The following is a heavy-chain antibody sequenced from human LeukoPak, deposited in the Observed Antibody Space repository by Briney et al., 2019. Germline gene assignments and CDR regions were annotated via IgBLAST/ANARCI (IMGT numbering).Heavy chain of an antibody. CDR1: GFTFSSYA. V-gene: IGHV3-23*01. Sequence: GGSLRLSCAASGFTFSSYAMSWVRQAPGKGLEWVSGISGSGGSTCYADSAKGRFTISRDNSKDTLYLQMNSLRAEDTAVYYCAKYSSNSKWFDPWGQGTLVTVSS. D-gene: IGHD6-13*01. J-gene: IGHJ5*02. CDR2: ISGSGGST. CDR3: AKYSSNSKWFDP.